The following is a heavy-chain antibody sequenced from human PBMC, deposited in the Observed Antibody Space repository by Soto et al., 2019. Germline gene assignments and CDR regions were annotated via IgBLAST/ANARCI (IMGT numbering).Heavy chain of an antibody. J-gene: IGHJ3*01. V-gene: IGHV3-7*05. D-gene: IGHD1-26*01. Sequence: ELQLVESGGDLVQPGGSLRLSCEASGFSFSSFWMTWVRRAPGKGLEWVANINGDGSQTYYGDSVKGRFTIYRDNAKNSLYVQMHSLRGEDSAVYSCARDVNPGRDNKVGYGAYDVWGQGTMVTVSS. CDR1: GFSFSSFW. CDR3: ARDVNPGRDNKVGYGAYDV. CDR2: INGDGSQT.